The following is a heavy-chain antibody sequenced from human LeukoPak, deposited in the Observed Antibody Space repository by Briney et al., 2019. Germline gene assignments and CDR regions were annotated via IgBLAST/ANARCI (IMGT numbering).Heavy chain of an antibody. D-gene: IGHD2-2*01. Sequence: ASVKVSCKSSGYTFTGYYMHWVRQAPGQGLEWMGWINLNNDDTNYAQKFQGWVTMTRDTSISTAYMELSRLRSDDTAVYYCARDSGRGYCSSTSCYPDYWGQGTLVTVSS. J-gene: IGHJ4*02. V-gene: IGHV1-2*04. CDR1: GYTFTGYY. CDR2: INLNNDDT. CDR3: ARDSGRGYCSSTSCYPDY.